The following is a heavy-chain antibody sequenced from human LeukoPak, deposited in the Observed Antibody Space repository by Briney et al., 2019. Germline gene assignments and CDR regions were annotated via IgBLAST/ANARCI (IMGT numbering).Heavy chain of an antibody. D-gene: IGHD3-10*01. CDR3: ATNILVRDIINWFDP. CDR1: GYSFAHYY. J-gene: IGHJ5*02. Sequence: GASVKVSCKASGYSFAHYYMHWVRQAPGQGLEWMGWIKPNSGDTRSAQKFQGRVIMIRDTSTGTAYMELSILRYDDTAVYYCATNILVRDIINWFDPWGQGTLVTVSS. V-gene: IGHV1-2*02. CDR2: IKPNSGDT.